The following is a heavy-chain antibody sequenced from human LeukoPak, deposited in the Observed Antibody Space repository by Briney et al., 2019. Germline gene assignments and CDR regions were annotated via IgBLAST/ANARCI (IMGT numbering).Heavy chain of an antibody. D-gene: IGHD4-17*01. V-gene: IGHV1-8*01. CDR2: MNPNSGNT. CDR3: ARGNGDYGGRLGGYFDL. CDR1: GYTFTSYD. J-gene: IGHJ2*01. Sequence: ASVKVSCKASGYTFTSYDINWVRQATGQGLEWMGWMNPNSGNTGYAQKFQGRVTMTRNTSISTAYMELSSLRSEDTAVYYCARGNGDYGGRLGGYFDLWGRGTLVTVSS.